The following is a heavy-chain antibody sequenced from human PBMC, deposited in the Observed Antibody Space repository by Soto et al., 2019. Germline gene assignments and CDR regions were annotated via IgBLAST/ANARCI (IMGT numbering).Heavy chain of an antibody. CDR2: ISGYNGKT. V-gene: IGHV1-18*04. D-gene: IGHD7-27*01. CDR3: ERDKRIDDFGLGIFDF. CDR1: GYTFGSFG. Sequence: QVQLVQSGAEVKKPGASVKVSCKASGYTFGSFGVSWVRQAHGQGPERMGWISGYNGKTKSAQKMQARVTMTTDTYKNTAYMEMRNLRPDDTAVYYCERDKRIDDFGLGIFDFWGQGTAVTVSS. J-gene: IGHJ4*02.